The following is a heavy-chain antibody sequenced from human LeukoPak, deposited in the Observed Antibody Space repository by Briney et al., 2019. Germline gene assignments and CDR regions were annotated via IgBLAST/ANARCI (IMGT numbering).Heavy chain of an antibody. V-gene: IGHV4-39*07. CDR1: GGSISSSSYY. CDR3: ARGSYYDSSGYYGTYFYFDY. CDR2: IYYSGST. Sequence: SETLSLTCTVSGGSISSSSYYWGWIRQPPGKGLEWIGSIYYSGSTYYNPSLKSRVTISVDTSKNQFSLKLSSVTAADTAVYYCARGSYYDSSGYYGTYFYFDYWGQGTLVTVSS. D-gene: IGHD3-22*01. J-gene: IGHJ4*02.